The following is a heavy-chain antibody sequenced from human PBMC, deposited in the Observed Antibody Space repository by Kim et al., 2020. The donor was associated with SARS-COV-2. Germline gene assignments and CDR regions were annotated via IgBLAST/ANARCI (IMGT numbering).Heavy chain of an antibody. Sequence: SVKVSCKASGGTFSSYAISWVRQAPGQGLEWMGRIIPILGIANYAQKFQGRVTITADKSTSTAYMELSSLRSEDTAVYYCAREKGSRQRITMIVVATEWWFDPWGQGTLVTVSS. CDR2: IIPILGIA. CDR1: GGTFSSYA. V-gene: IGHV1-69*04. CDR3: AREKGSRQRITMIVVATEWWFDP. D-gene: IGHD3-22*01. J-gene: IGHJ5*02.